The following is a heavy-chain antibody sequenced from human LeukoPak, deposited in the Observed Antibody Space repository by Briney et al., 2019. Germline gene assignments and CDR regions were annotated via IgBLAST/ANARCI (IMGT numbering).Heavy chain of an antibody. J-gene: IGHJ4*02. Sequence: GGSLRLSCAASGFTFTSFGMTWVRQAPGKGLEWVSTFSRDGVSTYYSDSVKGRFAISRDGSKNTLYLQMSSLRVEDTAVYFCAKGGYSSGWRNYFDYWGQGTLVTVSS. CDR2: FSRDGVST. CDR1: GFTFTSFG. V-gene: IGHV3-23*01. D-gene: IGHD6-19*01. CDR3: AKGGYSSGWRNYFDY.